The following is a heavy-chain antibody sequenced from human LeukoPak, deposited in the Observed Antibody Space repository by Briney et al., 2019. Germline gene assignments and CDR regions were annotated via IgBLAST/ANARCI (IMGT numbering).Heavy chain of an antibody. CDR3: ASESGEESEDAFDI. D-gene: IGHD1-26*01. CDR1: GFTVSSNY. CDR2: IYSGGST. V-gene: IGHV3-66*02. J-gene: IGHJ3*02. Sequence: GGSLRLSCAASGFTVSSNYMSWVRQSPGKGLEWVSVIYSGGSTYYADSVKGRFTISRDNSKNTLYLQMNSLRAEDTAVYYCASESGEESEDAFDIWGQGTMVTVSS.